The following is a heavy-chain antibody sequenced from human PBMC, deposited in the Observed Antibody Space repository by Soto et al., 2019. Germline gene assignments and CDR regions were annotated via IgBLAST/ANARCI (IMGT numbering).Heavy chain of an antibody. CDR3: ARDEHSSPRGAFDL. Sequence: QVQVQESGPGLVKPSETLSLTCTVSGDSVTSFYWNWIRQPAGQGLEWIGRIYPSGSTIYNPSLENRVSMSVDRSRDQVSLTFSSVTAADTALYYCARDEHSSPRGAFDLWGQGTLVTVSS. J-gene: IGHJ3*01. CDR1: GDSVTSFY. V-gene: IGHV4-4*07. CDR2: IYPSGST. D-gene: IGHD6-19*01.